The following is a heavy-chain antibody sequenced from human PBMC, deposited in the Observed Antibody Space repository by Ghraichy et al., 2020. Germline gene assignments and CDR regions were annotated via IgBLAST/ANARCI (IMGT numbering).Heavy chain of an antibody. CDR1: GITLSSYW. CDR3: ASHNDWKFDD. J-gene: IGHJ4*02. V-gene: IGHV3-7*02. Sequence: ESLNISCAASGITLSSYWMSWVLQAPGKGLEWVANINQDGSERNYVGSLKGRLTISRDNAKNSLYLQMSALRAEDTAVYYCASHNDWKFDDWGQGALGTVSS. CDR2: INQDGSER. D-gene: IGHD1-1*01.